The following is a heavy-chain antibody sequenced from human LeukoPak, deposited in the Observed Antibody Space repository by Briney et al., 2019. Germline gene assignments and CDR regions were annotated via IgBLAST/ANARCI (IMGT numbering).Heavy chain of an antibody. Sequence: GGSLRLSCVASGYTFSPYWMSWVRQTLGKGLEWVASISNGGSATYYVDSVRGRFTISRDDAKNSLFLQMNGLRADDTAVYYCVKDSPPRYSGSPPAYWGQGTLVTVSS. CDR2: ISNGGSAT. V-gene: IGHV3-7*03. CDR3: VKDSPPRYSGSPPAY. J-gene: IGHJ4*02. D-gene: IGHD1-26*01. CDR1: GYTFSPYW.